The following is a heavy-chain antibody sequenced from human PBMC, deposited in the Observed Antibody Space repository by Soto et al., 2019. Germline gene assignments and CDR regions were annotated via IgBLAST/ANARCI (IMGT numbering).Heavy chain of an antibody. CDR2: FDPEDGET. CDR3: ATATIVVVPAAPPPDAFDI. J-gene: IGHJ3*02. D-gene: IGHD2-2*01. CDR1: GYTLTELS. V-gene: IGHV1-24*01. Sequence: ASVKVSCKVSGYTLTELSMHWVRQAPGKGLEWMGGFDPEDGETIYAQKFQGRVTMTEDTSTDTAYMELSSLRSEDTGVYYCATATIVVVPAAPPPDAFDIWGQGTMVTVSS.